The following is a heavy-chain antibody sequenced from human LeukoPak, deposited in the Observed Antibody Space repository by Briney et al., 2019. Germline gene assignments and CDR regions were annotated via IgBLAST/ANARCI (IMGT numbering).Heavy chain of an antibody. Sequence: SETLSLTCTVSGGSISSHYWSWIRQPPGEGLEWIGYIYYSGSTNYNPSLKSRVTISVDTSKNQFSLKLSSVTAADTAVYYCARGAAFYGRYYYYYMDVWGKGTTVTVSS. V-gene: IGHV4-59*11. CDR3: ARGAAFYGRYYYYYMDV. D-gene: IGHD4-17*01. J-gene: IGHJ6*03. CDR1: GGSISSHY. CDR2: IYYSGST.